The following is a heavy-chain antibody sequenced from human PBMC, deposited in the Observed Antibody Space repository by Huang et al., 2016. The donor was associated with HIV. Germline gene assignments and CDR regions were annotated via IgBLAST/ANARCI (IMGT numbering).Heavy chain of an antibody. CDR1: GGVVTGNY. Sequence: QMQLQQRGAGLLKPSETLSLTCGVSGGVVTGNYLTWIRQAPGQGLEWIGEVNDSGVTNYRPSVNGLVTISLDKSNRELSLNLRSVTAADTAVYYCARQWTILEWLLGLDVWGQGTTVIVSS. J-gene: IGHJ6*02. V-gene: IGHV4-34*02. CDR3: ARQWTILEWLLGLDV. D-gene: IGHD3-3*01. CDR2: VNDSGVT.